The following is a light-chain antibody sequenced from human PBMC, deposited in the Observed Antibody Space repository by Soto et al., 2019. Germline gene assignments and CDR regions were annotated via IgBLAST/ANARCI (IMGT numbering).Light chain of an antibody. Sequence: EIVLTQSPGTLSLSPGERATLSCRASQSVSSNLAWYQQKPGQAPRLLIYDTSYRATGIPGRFSGSGSGTEFTLTISSLQSEDFALYYCQQYKDWPLTFGGGTKVDIK. CDR1: QSVSSN. V-gene: IGKV3D-15*01. J-gene: IGKJ4*01. CDR3: QQYKDWPLT. CDR2: DTS.